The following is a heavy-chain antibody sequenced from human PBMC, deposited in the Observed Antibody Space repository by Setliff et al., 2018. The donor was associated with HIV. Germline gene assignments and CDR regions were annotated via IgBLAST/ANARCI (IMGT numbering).Heavy chain of an antibody. V-gene: IGHV1-2*06. CDR2: ISPNSGGT. CDR1: GYTFTDYY. CDR3: ASDIAEIPAASQVGGFDI. D-gene: IGHD2-2*01. J-gene: IGHJ3*02. Sequence: ASVKVSCKASGYTFTDYYIHWVRQAPGQGLEWMGRISPNSGGTNYAQKFQGRVTITRDTSISTTYMELSRLTSDDTAVYYCASDIAEIPAASQVGGFDIWGQGTMVTV.